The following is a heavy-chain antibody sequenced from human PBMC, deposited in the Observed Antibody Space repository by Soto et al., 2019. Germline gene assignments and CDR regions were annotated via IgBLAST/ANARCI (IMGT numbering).Heavy chain of an antibody. J-gene: IGHJ4*02. V-gene: IGHV4-4*07. CDR2: IYTSGST. CDR1: GGSISSYY. Sequence: PSETLSLTCTVSGGSISSYYWSWIRQPAGKGLEWIGRIYTSGSTNYNPSLKSRVTMSVDTSKNQFSLKLSSVTAADTAVYYCARSYYDSSGYRYFDYWGQGTLVTVSS. D-gene: IGHD3-22*01. CDR3: ARSYYDSSGYRYFDY.